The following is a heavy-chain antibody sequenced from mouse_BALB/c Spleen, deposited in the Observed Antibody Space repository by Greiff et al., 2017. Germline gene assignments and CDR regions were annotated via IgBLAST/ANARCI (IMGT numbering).Heavy chain of an antibody. CDR2: ISYDGSN. J-gene: IGHJ1*01. D-gene: IGHD2-2*01. CDR1: GYSITSGYY. V-gene: IGHV3-6*02. CDR3: ARDFYGYDYWYFDV. Sequence: DVKLQESGPGLVKPSQSLSLTCSVTGYSITSGYYWNWIRQFPGNKLEWMGYISYDGSNNYNPSLKNRISITRDTSKNQFFLKLNSVTTEDTATYYCARDFYGYDYWYFDVWGAGTTVTVSS.